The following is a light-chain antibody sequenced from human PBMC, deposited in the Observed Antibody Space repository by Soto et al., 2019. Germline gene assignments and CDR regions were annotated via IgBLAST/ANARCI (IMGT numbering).Light chain of an antibody. CDR1: SSNIGAGYG. V-gene: IGLV1-40*01. CDR2: RNN. J-gene: IGLJ2*01. CDR3: NSYDSRLSGSVV. Sequence: QSALTQPPSVSGAPGQRVTISCTGSSSNIGAGYGVHWYQQLPGTAPKLLIYRNNNRPSGVPDRFSGSKSGTSASLAITGLQAEDEADDYCNSYDSRLSGSVVFGGGTKLTVL.